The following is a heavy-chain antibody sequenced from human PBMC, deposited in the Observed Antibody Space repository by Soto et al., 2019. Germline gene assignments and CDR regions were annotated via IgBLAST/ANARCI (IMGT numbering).Heavy chain of an antibody. V-gene: IGHV4-59*01. CDR1: CGSIRSYY. CDR2: IYYSGST. CDR3: ARSYFDPVGGMDV. Sequence: TSETLSLPCTVSCGSIRSYYWSWIRQTPGKRLERIRYIYYSGSTNYNPYIKSRVTISVDTSKNQFSLKLSSLTAADTAVYYCARSYFDPVGGMDVWGQGTTVTVSS. J-gene: IGHJ6*01. D-gene: IGHD3-9*01.